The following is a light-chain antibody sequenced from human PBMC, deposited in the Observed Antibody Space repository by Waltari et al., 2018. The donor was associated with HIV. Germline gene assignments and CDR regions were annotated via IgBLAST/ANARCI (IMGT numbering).Light chain of an antibody. Sequence: QSVLTQPPSASGSPGQRVTISCSGSSANIGNTVYWYQQLPGTAPKVLIYRDNQRPSGVPDRFSGSRSGTSASLDISGLRSEDEANYFCAAWDDIPGWVFGGGTKLTVL. V-gene: IGLV1-47*01. CDR3: AAWDDIPGWV. CDR2: RDN. CDR1: SANIGNT. J-gene: IGLJ3*02.